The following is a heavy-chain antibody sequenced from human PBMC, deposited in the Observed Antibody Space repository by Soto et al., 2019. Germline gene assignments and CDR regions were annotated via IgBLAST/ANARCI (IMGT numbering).Heavy chain of an antibody. CDR1: GFTFNAYA. V-gene: IGHV3-23*01. CDR3: ARVASDYINSVDH. Sequence: EVQLLESGGGLVQPGGSLRLSCAASGFTFNAYAMTWVRQAPGKGLEWVSAIGGSGGNRYYAASVKGRFTISRDNSKDTLDLQMNRLRVEDTAVYYCARVASDYINSVDHWGQAILVTVSS. J-gene: IGHJ4*02. D-gene: IGHD4-4*01. CDR2: IGGSGGNR.